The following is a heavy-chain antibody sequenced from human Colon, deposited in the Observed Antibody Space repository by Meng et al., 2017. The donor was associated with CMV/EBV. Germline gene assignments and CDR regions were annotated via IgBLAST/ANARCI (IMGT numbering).Heavy chain of an antibody. V-gene: IGHV3-23*01. J-gene: IGHJ4*02. Sequence: GESLKISYAASGFTFTNYAMSWVRQAPGKGLEWVSAITDSGGDTYHADSVKGRFTISRDNSKNTLSLQMNSLRAEDTAVYYCAKGSATSRPYYFDYWGQGTLVTVSS. CDR3: AKGSATSRPYYFDY. D-gene: IGHD3-3*01. CDR1: GFTFTNYA. CDR2: ITDSGGDT.